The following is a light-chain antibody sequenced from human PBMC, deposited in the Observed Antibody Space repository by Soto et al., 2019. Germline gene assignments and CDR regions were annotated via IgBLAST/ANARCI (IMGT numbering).Light chain of an antibody. CDR3: QQYNSYSRT. V-gene: IGKV1-8*01. Sequence: AIRMTHSPSSLSASTGDRVTITCRASQGISSYLAWYQQKPGKAPKLLIYAASTLQSGVPSRFSGSGSGTEFTLTISSLQPDDFATYYCQQYNSYSRTFGQGTKVDIK. CDR2: AAS. J-gene: IGKJ1*01. CDR1: QGISSY.